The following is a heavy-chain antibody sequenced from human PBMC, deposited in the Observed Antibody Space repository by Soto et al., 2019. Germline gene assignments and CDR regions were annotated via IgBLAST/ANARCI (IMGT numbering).Heavy chain of an antibody. V-gene: IGHV4-31*03. CDR1: GGSVSSNDYY. CDR2: IHSSGSS. CDR3: ASTRYSSGWYGLFDN. J-gene: IGHJ4*02. Sequence: QVQLQESGPGLVKPSQTLSLTCTVSGGSVSSNDYYWSWIHQHPGQGLEWIGYIHSSGSSYSKPSLKSRITILVDTSENQYSLKVRSLTAADTAVYYCASTRYSSGWYGLFDNWGQGSLVTVSS. D-gene: IGHD6-19*01.